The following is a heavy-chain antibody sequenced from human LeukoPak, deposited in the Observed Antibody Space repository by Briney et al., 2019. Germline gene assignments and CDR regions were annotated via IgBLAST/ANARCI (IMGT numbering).Heavy chain of an antibody. Sequence: YPGGSLRLSCAASGFTFSHYYMSWIRQAPGKGLEWVSYISSSGSILYYAYSVKGRFTISRDNAKNSLYLQMDSLRAEDTAVYYCARDSSNSYDYWGQGTLVTVSS. J-gene: IGHJ4*02. CDR2: ISSSGSIL. V-gene: IGHV3-11*04. D-gene: IGHD1-1*01. CDR3: ARDSSNSYDY. CDR1: GFTFSHYY.